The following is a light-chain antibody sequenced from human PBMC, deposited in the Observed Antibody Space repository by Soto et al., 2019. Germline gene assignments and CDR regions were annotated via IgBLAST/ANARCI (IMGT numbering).Light chain of an antibody. CDR1: QSITNY. CDR2: ATS. CDR3: QQRYNWPVT. Sequence: EIVLTQSPATLSLSPGERATLSCRASQSITNYLGWYQQKPGQAPRRLIYATSNRATGIPARFSGSGSGTDFTRTISSLEPEDCAVYYCQQRYNWPVTFGQGTRLEI. J-gene: IGKJ5*01. V-gene: IGKV3-11*01.